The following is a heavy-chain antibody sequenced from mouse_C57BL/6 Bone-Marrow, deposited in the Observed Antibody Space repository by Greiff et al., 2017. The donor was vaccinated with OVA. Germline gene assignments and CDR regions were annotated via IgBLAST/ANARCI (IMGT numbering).Heavy chain of an antibody. V-gene: IGHV1-53*01. CDR3: ARSLYGNYSWFAY. D-gene: IGHD2-1*01. CDR1: GYTFTSYW. Sequence: QVQLQQPGTELVKPGASVKLSCKASGYTFTSYWMPWVKQRPGQGLEWIGNINPSNGGTNYNEKFKSKATLTVDKSSSTAYMQLSSRTSEDSAVYYCARSLYGNYSWFAYWGQGTLVTVSA. J-gene: IGHJ3*01. CDR2: INPSNGGT.